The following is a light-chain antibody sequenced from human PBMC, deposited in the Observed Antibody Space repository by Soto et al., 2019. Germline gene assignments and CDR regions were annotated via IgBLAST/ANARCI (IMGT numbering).Light chain of an antibody. CDR2: EVS. V-gene: IGLV2-14*01. J-gene: IGLJ1*01. CDR1: SSDIGRYDH. Sequence: QSVLTQPASVSGSPGQSITISCTGSSSDIGRYDHVSWYQHHPGKAPKLLISEVSSRPSGVSTRFSGSKSGYTASLTISGLQAEEEADYYCNSHTSGDFRVFGTGTKVTVL. CDR3: NSHTSGDFRV.